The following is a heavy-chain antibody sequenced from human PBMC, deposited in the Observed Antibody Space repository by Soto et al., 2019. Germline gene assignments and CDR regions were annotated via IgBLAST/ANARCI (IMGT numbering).Heavy chain of an antibody. CDR3: ARGLRVVVAATTGYWFDP. CDR1: GYTFTSYD. Sequence: QVQLVQSGAEVKKPGASVKVSCKASGYTFTSYDINWVRQATGQGLEWMGWMNPNSGNTGYAQKVQGRVTMTRNTSISTAYMELSSLRSEDTAVYYCARGLRVVVAATTGYWFDPWGQGTLVTVSS. J-gene: IGHJ5*02. CDR2: MNPNSGNT. V-gene: IGHV1-8*01. D-gene: IGHD2-15*01.